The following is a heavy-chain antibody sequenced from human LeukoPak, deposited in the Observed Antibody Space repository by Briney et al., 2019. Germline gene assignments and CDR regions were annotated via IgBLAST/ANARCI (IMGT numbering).Heavy chain of an antibody. CDR1: GFTFSSYG. CDR2: IRYDGSNK. J-gene: IGHJ4*02. CDR3: AKDSGSGYYIGFDC. D-gene: IGHD3-22*01. Sequence: GGSLRLSCAASGFTFSSYGMHWVRQAPGKGLEWVAFIRYDGSNKYYADSVKGRFTISRDNSKNTLYLQMNSPRAEDTAVYYCAKDSGSGYYIGFDCWGQGTLVTVSS. V-gene: IGHV3-30*02.